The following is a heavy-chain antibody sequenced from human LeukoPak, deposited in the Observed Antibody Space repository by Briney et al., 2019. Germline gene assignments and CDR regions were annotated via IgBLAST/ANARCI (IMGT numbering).Heavy chain of an antibody. V-gene: IGHV3-30-3*01. CDR2: ISYDGSNK. Sequence: PGGSLRLSCAASGFTFSSYAMHWVRQAPGKGLEWVAVISYDGSNKYYADSVKGRFTISRDNSKNTLYLQMNSLRAEDTAVYYCARDPTAYSVAAPDYWGQGTLVTVSS. CDR1: GFTFSSYA. CDR3: ARDPTAYSVAAPDY. D-gene: IGHD6-19*01. J-gene: IGHJ4*02.